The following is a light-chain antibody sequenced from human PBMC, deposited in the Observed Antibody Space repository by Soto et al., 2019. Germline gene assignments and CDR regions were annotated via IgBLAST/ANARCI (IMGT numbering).Light chain of an antibody. CDR1: MRDVVAYNL. CDR2: EVR. J-gene: IGLJ3*02. V-gene: IGLV2-14*01. Sequence: LIQPASVSRSAGQSITISCSGTMRDVVAYNLVSWYQQHPGTAPKLSIYEVRNRPSGISSRFSGSRSGNTASLTRSGLQSEDEGHYYCSPYTARSTLGLGGGTKGTVL. CDR3: SPYTARSTLG.